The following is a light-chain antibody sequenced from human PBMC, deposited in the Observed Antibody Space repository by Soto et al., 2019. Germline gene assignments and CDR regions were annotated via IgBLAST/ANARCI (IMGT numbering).Light chain of an antibody. CDR3: AAWDDSLNGWV. CDR2: SNN. J-gene: IGLJ3*02. CDR1: GSNIGHNT. Sequence: QPVLTQPPSASGTPGQRVTISCSGSGSNIGHNTVNWYQQLPGTAPKLLIYSNNQRPSGVPDRFSGSKSGTSASLAISGLQSEDEADYYCAAWDDSLNGWVFGGGTKLTVL. V-gene: IGLV1-44*01.